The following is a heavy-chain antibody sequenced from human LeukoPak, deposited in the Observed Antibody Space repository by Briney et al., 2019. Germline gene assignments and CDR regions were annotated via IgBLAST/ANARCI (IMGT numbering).Heavy chain of an antibody. D-gene: IGHD6-6*01. Sequence: SETLSLTCAVYGGSFSGYYWSWLRQPPGKGLEWIGEINRSGSTNYNPSLKSRVTISVDTSKNQFSLKLSSVTAADTAVYYCARAHRSIAARPFYFQHWGQGTLVTVSS. CDR2: INRSGST. CDR1: GGSFSGYY. CDR3: ARAHRSIAARPFYFQH. V-gene: IGHV4-34*01. J-gene: IGHJ1*01.